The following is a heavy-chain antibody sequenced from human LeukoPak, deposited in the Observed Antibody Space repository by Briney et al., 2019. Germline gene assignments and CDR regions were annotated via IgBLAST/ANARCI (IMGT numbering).Heavy chain of an antibody. V-gene: IGHV3-64*01. CDR3: ARDHGHCSSTSCYLAFDY. CDR2: ISSNGGST. Sequence: GGSLRLSCAASGFTFSSYAMHWVRQAPGKGLEYVSAISSNGGSTYYASSVKGRFTISRDNSKNTLYLQMGSLRAEDMAVYYCARDHGHCSSTSCYLAFDYWGQGTLVTVSS. CDR1: GFTFSSYA. J-gene: IGHJ4*02. D-gene: IGHD2-2*01.